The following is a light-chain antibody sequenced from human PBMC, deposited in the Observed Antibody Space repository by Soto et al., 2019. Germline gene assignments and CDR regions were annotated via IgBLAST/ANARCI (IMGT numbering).Light chain of an antibody. V-gene: IGKV1-16*02. Sequence: DIQVTQSHYTLSASVGDRVTITCRASQGISTYVAWFQQKPGQAPKSLIYSASSLQSGVPSKFSGSGSGTDFTLTISSLQPEDSATYYCQQYYKFPRTFGQGTKVDI. CDR2: SAS. CDR1: QGISTY. J-gene: IGKJ1*01. CDR3: QQYYKFPRT.